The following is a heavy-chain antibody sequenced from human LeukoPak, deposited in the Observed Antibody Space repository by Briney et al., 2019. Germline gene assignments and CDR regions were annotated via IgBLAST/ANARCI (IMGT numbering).Heavy chain of an antibody. CDR1: GFTFSSYE. V-gene: IGHV3-48*03. D-gene: IGHD3-10*02. CDR2: ISSGGSTM. J-gene: IGHJ6*04. CDR3: AELGITMIGGV. Sequence: GSLRLSCAASGFTFSSYEMNWVRQAPGKGLEWVSYISSGGSTMYYADSVKGRFTISRDNAKNSLYLQMNSLRAADTAVYYCAELGITMIGGVWGKGTTVTISS.